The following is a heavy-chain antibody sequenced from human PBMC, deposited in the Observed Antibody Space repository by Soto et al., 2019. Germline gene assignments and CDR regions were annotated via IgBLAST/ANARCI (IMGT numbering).Heavy chain of an antibody. J-gene: IGHJ4*02. V-gene: IGHV4-61*01. D-gene: IGHD6-19*01. CDR2: IYYSGST. Sequence: QVQLQESGPGLVKPSETLSLTCTVSGGSVSSGSYYWSWIRQPPWKGLEWIGYIYYSGSTNYNPSLKSRVTISVDTSKNQFSLKLSSVTAADTAVDYGARAWLDSSGPCSFDYWGQGTMVTVSS. CDR3: ARAWLDSSGPCSFDY. CDR1: GGSVSSGSYY.